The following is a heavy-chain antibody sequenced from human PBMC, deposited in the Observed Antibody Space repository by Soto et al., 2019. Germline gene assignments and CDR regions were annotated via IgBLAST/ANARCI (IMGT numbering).Heavy chain of an antibody. CDR3: AQTHSSSWPYYYYGMDV. J-gene: IGHJ6*02. D-gene: IGHD6-13*01. CDR1: GYTFTSYG. CDR2: ISAYNGNT. Sequence: ASVKVSCKVSGYTFTSYGISWVRQAPGQGLEWMGWISAYNGNTNYAQKLQGRVTITRDTSASTAYMELSSLRSEDTAVYYCAQTHSSSWPYYYYGMDVWGQGTTVTVSS. V-gene: IGHV1-18*01.